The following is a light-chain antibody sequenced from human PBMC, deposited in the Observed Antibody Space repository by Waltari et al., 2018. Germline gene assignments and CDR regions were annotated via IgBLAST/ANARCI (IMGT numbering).Light chain of an antibody. CDR3: QHYDNWPPYT. J-gene: IGKJ2*01. CDR1: QSVSSN. Sequence: EVVMTQSPATLSVSPGERATLSCRASQSVSSNLDWYQQKPGQAPRLLIYSASTRATGIPTRFSGSGSGTEFTLTINSLQSEDFAVYYCQHYDNWPPYTFGPGTKLEI. V-gene: IGKV3-15*01. CDR2: SAS.